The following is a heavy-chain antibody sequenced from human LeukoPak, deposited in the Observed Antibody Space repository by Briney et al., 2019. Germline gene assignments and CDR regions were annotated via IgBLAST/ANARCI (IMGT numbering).Heavy chain of an antibody. Sequence: SETRSLTCAVYGGSFRGYYWSWIRQPPGKGLEWIGEINHSGSANYNPSRNSRVTLSVDTSKCQFSLKLRSVNAADTAVYYCERAATRASVQLWFLVYWGQGTLVTVSS. CDR1: GGSFRGYY. CDR2: INHSGSA. CDR3: ERAATRASVQLWFLVY. D-gene: IGHD5-18*01. J-gene: IGHJ4*02. V-gene: IGHV4-34*01.